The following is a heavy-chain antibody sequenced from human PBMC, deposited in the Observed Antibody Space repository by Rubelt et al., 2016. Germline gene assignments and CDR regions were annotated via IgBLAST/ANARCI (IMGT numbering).Heavy chain of an antibody. J-gene: IGHJ1*01. CDR3: AMSSSSWYSFFQH. Sequence: QVQLVESGGGLVKPGGSLRLSCAASGFTFSDYYMSWIRQAPGKGLEWVSYISSSGSTIYYADSVKGRFTISRDNSKNTLYLQMNSLRAEDTAVYYCAMSSSSWYSFFQHWGQGTLVTVSS. D-gene: IGHD6-13*01. V-gene: IGHV3-11*01. CDR1: GFTFSDYY. CDR2: ISSSGSTI.